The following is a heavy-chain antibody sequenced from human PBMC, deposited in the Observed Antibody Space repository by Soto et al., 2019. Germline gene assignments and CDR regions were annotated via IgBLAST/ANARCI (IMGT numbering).Heavy chain of an antibody. Sequence: QVQLVQSGAEVKKPGASVKVSCKASGYTFTNYGFNWVRQAPGQGLEWMGWISTYNGDTNYAQKLQGRVTMITDTPPNTAYMELRSLRSDDTAVYYCARGSVRGVTYYYYYGMDVWGQGTTVTVSS. CDR2: ISTYNGDT. CDR3: ARGSVRGVTYYYYYGMDV. J-gene: IGHJ6*02. V-gene: IGHV1-18*01. D-gene: IGHD3-10*01. CDR1: GYTFTNYG.